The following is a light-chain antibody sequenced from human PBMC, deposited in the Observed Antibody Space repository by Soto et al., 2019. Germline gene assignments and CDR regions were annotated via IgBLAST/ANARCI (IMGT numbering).Light chain of an antibody. CDR2: DAS. Sequence: DVQMTQSQSSVPASEGDRVAITCRASQSISSWLAWYQQKPGKAPKLLIYDASSLESGVPSRFSGSGSGTEFTLTISSLQPDDFATYYCQHYNSYSEAFAQGTKVDI. J-gene: IGKJ1*01. CDR3: QHYNSYSEA. CDR1: QSISSW. V-gene: IGKV1-5*01.